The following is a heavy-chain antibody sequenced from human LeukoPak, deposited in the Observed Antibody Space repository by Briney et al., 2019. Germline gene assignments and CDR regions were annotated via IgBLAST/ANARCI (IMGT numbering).Heavy chain of an antibody. V-gene: IGHV3-21*01. CDR2: IKTTSSYI. J-gene: IGHJ5*02. CDR3: ARGSLLWFGELLFDP. Sequence: VGSLRLSCAASGFTFSGYSMSWVRQAPGEGLEWVSSIKTTSSYIYYTDSVKGRFTISRDNAKNSLWLQMDSLRAEDTAVYYCARGSLLWFGELLFDPWGQGTLVTVSS. D-gene: IGHD3-10*01. CDR1: GFTFSGYS.